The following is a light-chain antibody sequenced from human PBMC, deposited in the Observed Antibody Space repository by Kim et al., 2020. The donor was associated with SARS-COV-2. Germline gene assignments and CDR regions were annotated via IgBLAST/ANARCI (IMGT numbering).Light chain of an antibody. Sequence: GRAVTPPLASRTGAVTSGYYPNGYQQKPGQAPRALIYSTSNKHSGAPARFSGSLLGGKAALTLSGVQPEDEAEYYCLLYYGGAQGVFGGGTQLTVL. CDR1: TGAVTSGYY. V-gene: IGLV7-43*01. CDR3: LLYYGGAQGV. J-gene: IGLJ2*01. CDR2: STS.